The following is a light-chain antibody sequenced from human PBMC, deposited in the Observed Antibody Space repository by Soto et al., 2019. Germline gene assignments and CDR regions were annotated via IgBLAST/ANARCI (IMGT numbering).Light chain of an antibody. CDR2: RDG. CDR1: SSNIGSHF. Sequence: QSVLTQPPSASGTPGQSLTISCSGSSSNIGSHFVYWYQHLPGTAPKLLIFRDGQRPSGVPARFFGSKSGTSASLAISGLQSEDEAAYYCATWDGSLNGVLFGGGTKLTVL. V-gene: IGLV1-44*01. CDR3: ATWDGSLNGVL. J-gene: IGLJ2*01.